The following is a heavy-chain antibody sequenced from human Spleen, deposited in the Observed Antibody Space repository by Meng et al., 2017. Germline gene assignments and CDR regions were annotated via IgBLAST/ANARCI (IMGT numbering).Heavy chain of an antibody. CDR3: AREVLGNSLSP. J-gene: IGHJ5*02. CDR2: ISAYNGNT. Sequence: QVQLGQYGAEVRKPGASLKFSCKASGYTFTSYGISWVRQAPGQGLEWMGWISAYNGNTNYAQKLQGRVTMTTDTSTSTAYMELRSLRSDDTAVYYCAREVLGNSLSPWGQGTLVTVSS. CDR1: GYTFTSYG. D-gene: IGHD5-18*01. V-gene: IGHV1-18*01.